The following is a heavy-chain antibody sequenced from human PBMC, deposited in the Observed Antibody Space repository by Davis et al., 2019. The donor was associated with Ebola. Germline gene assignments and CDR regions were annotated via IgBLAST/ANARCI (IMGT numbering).Heavy chain of an antibody. J-gene: IGHJ4*02. V-gene: IGHV3-21*01. CDR2: ISSSSSYI. CDR1: GFTFSSYS. Sequence: PGGSLRLSCAASGFTFSSYSMNWVRQAPGKGLEWVSSISSSSSYIYYADSVKGRFTISRDNAKNSLYLQMNSLRAEDTAVYYCASTWDGYNFVQDYWGQGTLVTVSS. D-gene: IGHD5-24*01. CDR3: ASTWDGYNFVQDY.